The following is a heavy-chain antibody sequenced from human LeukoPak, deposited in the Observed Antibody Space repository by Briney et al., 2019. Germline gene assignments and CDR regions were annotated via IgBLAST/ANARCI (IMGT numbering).Heavy chain of an antibody. Sequence: SETLSLTCTVSGGSISSYYWSWIRQPPPKGLEWIGYIYYSGSTNYNPSLKSRVTISVDTSKNQFSLKLSSVTAADTAVYYCARQVMVRGVIIDYWGQGALVTVSS. V-gene: IGHV4-59*08. J-gene: IGHJ4*02. CDR3: ARQVMVRGVIIDY. CDR1: GGSISSYY. CDR2: IYYSGST. D-gene: IGHD3-10*01.